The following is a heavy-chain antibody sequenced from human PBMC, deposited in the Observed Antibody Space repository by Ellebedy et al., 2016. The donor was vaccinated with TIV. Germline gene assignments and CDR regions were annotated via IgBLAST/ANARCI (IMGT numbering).Heavy chain of an antibody. Sequence: SQTLSLTCAISGDSVSSNSAAWNWIRQSPSRGLEWLGRTYYRSKWYNDSAVSVKSRITINPDTSKNQFSLHVNSVTPEDTAVYYCARGVETESNRFDPWGQGTLVTVSS. CDR2: TYYRSKWYN. CDR1: GDSVSSNSAA. CDR3: ARGVETESNRFDP. D-gene: IGHD3-3*01. J-gene: IGHJ5*02. V-gene: IGHV6-1*01.